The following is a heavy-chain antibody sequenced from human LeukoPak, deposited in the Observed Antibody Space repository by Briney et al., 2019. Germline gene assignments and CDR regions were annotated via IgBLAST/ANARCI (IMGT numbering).Heavy chain of an antibody. CDR2: MNPNSGNT. J-gene: IGHJ4*02. V-gene: IGHV1-8*01. Sequence: ASVKVSCKASGYTFTSYDINWVRQAPGQGLEWMGWMNPNSGNTGYARKFQGRVTMTRNTSISTAYMELSSLRSEDTAVYYCASLIAVAGTRDYWGQGTLVTVSS. CDR1: GYTFTSYD. D-gene: IGHD6-19*01. CDR3: ASLIAVAGTRDY.